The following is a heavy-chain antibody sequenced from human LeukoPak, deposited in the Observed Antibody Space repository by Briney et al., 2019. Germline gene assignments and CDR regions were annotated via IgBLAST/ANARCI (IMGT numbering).Heavy chain of an antibody. J-gene: IGHJ5*02. D-gene: IGHD6-19*01. CDR2: HFYSGRT. V-gene: IGHV4-39*01. CDR1: DGSISSNNYY. CDR3: ARHLAVAGTSYNWFDR. Sequence: SETLSLTCTVSDGSISSNNYYWAWVRQPPGKGLEWIGSHFYSGRTYYNPSPKSRVTISVDTSKNQFFLRLNSVTAADTALYHCARHLAVAGTSYNWFDRWGQGTQVTVSS.